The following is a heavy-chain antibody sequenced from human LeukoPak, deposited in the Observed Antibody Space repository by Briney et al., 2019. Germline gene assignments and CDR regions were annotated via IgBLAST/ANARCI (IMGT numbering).Heavy chain of an antibody. CDR2: IYYSGST. CDR1: GGSISSGDYY. Sequence: SQTLSLTCIVSGGSISSGDYYWSWIRQPPGKGLEWIGYIYYSGSTYYNPSLKSRVTISVDTSKNQFSLKLSSVTAADTAVYYCARVNMVRGVSVDYWGQETLVTVSS. J-gene: IGHJ4*02. D-gene: IGHD3-10*01. CDR3: ARVNMVRGVSVDY. V-gene: IGHV4-30-4*01.